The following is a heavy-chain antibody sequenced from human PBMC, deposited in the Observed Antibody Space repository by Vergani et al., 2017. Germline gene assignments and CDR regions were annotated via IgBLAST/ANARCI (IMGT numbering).Heavy chain of an antibody. D-gene: IGHD6-6*01. V-gene: IGHV4-31*03. CDR2: IYYSGST. J-gene: IGHJ4*02. Sequence: QVQLQESGPGLVRPSQTLSLTCTVSGGSISSGSYYWSWFRQPAGKGLEWIGYIYYSGSTYYNPSLKSRVSISVDTSKNQFSLKLTSVTAADTAVYYCARRGWGSSVGYFDYWGQGTLVTVSS. CDR1: GGSISSGSYY. CDR3: ARRGWGSSVGYFDY.